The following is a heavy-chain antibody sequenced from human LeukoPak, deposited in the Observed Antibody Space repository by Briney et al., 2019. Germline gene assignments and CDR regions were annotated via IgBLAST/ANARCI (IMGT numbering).Heavy chain of an antibody. CDR3: ARSDCGGDCYEF. CDR2: IIPIFGTA. CDR1: GGTFSSYA. Sequence: SVKVSCKASGGTFSSYAISWVRQAPGQGLEWMGGIIPIFGTANYAQKFQGRVTITADESASTAYMELSSLRSEDTAVYYCARSDCGGDCYEFWGQGTLVTVSS. V-gene: IGHV1-69*13. J-gene: IGHJ4*02. D-gene: IGHD2-21*01.